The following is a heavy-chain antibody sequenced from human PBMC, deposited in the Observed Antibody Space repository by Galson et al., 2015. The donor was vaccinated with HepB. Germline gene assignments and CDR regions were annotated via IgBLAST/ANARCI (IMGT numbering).Heavy chain of an antibody. Sequence: SLRLSCAASGFTFSSYGMHWVRQAPGKGLEWVAVIGYDGSNKYYADSVKGRFTISRDSSKNTLYLQMNSLRAEDTAVYYCAKVGGGLWFGYQPNLGYYMDVWGKGTTVTVSS. V-gene: IGHV3-30*02. CDR3: AKVGGGLWFGYQPNLGYYMDV. CDR2: IGYDGSNK. J-gene: IGHJ6*03. D-gene: IGHD3-10*01. CDR1: GFTFSSYG.